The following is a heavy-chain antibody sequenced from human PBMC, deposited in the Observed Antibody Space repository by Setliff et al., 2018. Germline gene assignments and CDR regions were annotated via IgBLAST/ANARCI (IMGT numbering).Heavy chain of an antibody. J-gene: IGHJ6*03. CDR3: ARVGCSGGSCYGRSYYYMDV. V-gene: IGHV3-33*01. CDR1: GFTFGGSA. CDR2: IWFDGSNK. D-gene: IGHD2-15*01. Sequence: GESLKISCASSGFTFGGSAMHWVRQAPGKGLEWVAFIWFDGSNKYYAASVTGRFTISRDNAKNSLYLQMNSLRAEDTALYYCARVGCSGGSCYGRSYYYMDVWGKGTTVTVSS.